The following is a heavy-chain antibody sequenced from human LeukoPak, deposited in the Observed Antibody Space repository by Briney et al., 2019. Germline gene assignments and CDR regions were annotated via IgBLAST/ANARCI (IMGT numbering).Heavy chain of an antibody. Sequence: GESLRLSCAASGLTFSSNWMHWVRQTPGKGLLWVSRINIDGTTTTYADSVKGRFTISRDNAKNTLYLQMDSLRAEDTAVYYCARRGVPAATSYYFDYWGQGTLVTVSS. V-gene: IGHV3-74*01. CDR1: GLTFSSNW. J-gene: IGHJ4*02. CDR2: INIDGTTT. D-gene: IGHD2-2*01. CDR3: ARRGVPAATSYYFDY.